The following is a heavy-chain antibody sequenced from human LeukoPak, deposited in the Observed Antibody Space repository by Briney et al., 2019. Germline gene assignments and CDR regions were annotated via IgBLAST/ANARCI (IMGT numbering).Heavy chain of an antibody. CDR3: ARKDTANDY. D-gene: IGHD5-18*01. J-gene: IGHJ4*02. V-gene: IGHV1-18*01. Sequence: ASVKVSCKASGYTFTSYGISWVRQAPGQGLEWMGWISAYNGNTNYAQKFQGRVTMTRDTSIDTAYMELSRLNSDDTAVYYCARKDTANDYWGQGTLVTVSS. CDR2: ISAYNGNT. CDR1: GYTFTSYG.